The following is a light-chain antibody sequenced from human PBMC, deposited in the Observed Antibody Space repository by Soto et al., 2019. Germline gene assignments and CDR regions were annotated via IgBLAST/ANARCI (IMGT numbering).Light chain of an antibody. Sequence: EIVMTQSPATLSVSPGEIATHSCRASQSVSSNLEWYQQKPGQAPRLLIYGTSTRATGVPARFSGSGSGTDFTLTISSLQAADFEVYHCQHYNNSPITFGQGTRLEIK. CDR1: QSVSSN. CDR3: QHYNNSPIT. V-gene: IGKV3-15*01. CDR2: GTS. J-gene: IGKJ5*01.